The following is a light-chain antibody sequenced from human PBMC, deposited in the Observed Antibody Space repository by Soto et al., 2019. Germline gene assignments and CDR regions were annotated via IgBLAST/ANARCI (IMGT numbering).Light chain of an antibody. Sequence: DIQMTQSPSSLSASVGDRITITCRASQSISSYLNWYQQKAGKTPKLLIHYASTLQSGVPSRFSGSGSGTDFTLTISSLLPEDFGTYYCQQSYTTPPYTFGQGTKVDIK. V-gene: IGKV1-39*01. J-gene: IGKJ2*01. CDR2: YAS. CDR3: QQSYTTPPYT. CDR1: QSISSY.